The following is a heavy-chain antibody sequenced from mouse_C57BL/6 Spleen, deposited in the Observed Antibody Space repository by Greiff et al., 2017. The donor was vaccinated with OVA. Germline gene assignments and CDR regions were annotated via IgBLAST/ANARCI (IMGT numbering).Heavy chain of an antibody. J-gene: IGHJ3*01. V-gene: IGHV5-16*01. CDR2: INYDGSST. CDR1: GFTFSDYY. D-gene: IGHD2-3*01. Sequence: EVKLVESEGGLVQPGSSMKLSCTASGFTFSDYYMPWVRQVPEKGLEWVANINYDGSSTYYLDSLKSRFIISRDNAKNILYLQMSSLKSEDTATYYCARDDDGYFAYWGQGTLVTVSA. CDR3: ARDDDGYFAY.